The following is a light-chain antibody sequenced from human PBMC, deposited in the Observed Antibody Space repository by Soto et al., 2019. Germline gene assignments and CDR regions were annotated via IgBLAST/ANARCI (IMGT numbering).Light chain of an antibody. CDR2: DVI. Sequence: QSLLTKPRSLSGSPGQSVTISCTGTSSDVGRYNFVSWYQQHPDKAPKLMIYDVIKRPSGVPDRFSGSKSGNTASLTIYGLQAEDVADYHCCSYAGSYPHAFGTGTKVNVL. J-gene: IGLJ1*01. CDR1: SSDVGRYNF. CDR3: CSYAGSYPHA. V-gene: IGLV2-11*01.